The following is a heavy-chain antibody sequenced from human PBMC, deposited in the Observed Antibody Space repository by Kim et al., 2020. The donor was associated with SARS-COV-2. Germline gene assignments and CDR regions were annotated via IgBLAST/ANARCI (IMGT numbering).Heavy chain of an antibody. D-gene: IGHD1-26*01. J-gene: IGHJ3*01. V-gene: IGHV5-51*01. CDR3: ARCHFSDSGGNYWANSFDF. Sequence: GESLKISCEGSGYSFTDFWIAWVRHMPGRGLEWMGIVSPAGSISKYSPSFQGQVTISADKSINTAFLQWSSLKASDTAMYYCARCHFSDSGGNYWANSFDFWGPGTMVTVSS. CDR1: GYSFTDFW. CDR2: VSPAGSIS.